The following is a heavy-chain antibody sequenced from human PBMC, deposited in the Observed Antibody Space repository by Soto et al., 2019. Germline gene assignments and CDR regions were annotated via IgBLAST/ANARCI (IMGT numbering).Heavy chain of an antibody. Sequence: SETLSLTCAVSGGSISSTDWWTWVRQPPGKGLEWIGEVHHSGSTNYNPSLKSRVSISVDKSKNQFSLKLSSVTAADTAVYYCAATGYYYYYYGMDVWGQVTTVTVSS. V-gene: IGHV4-4*02. J-gene: IGHJ6*02. CDR1: GGSISSTDW. CDR3: AATGYYYYYYGMDV. D-gene: IGHD4-17*01. CDR2: VHHSGST.